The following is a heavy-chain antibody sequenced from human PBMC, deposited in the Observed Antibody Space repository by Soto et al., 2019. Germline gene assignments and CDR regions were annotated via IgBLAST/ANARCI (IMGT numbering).Heavy chain of an antibody. V-gene: IGHV3-48*01. CDR1: GFTFTTFS. J-gene: IGHJ5*02. Sequence: EVQLVESGGGLVQPGGSLRLSCAASGFTFTTFSMNWVRQAPGKGLEWVSYIHSSSTTIFYADSVKGRFTISRDNAHNSLYLQMYSLRVEDTDVYYCARGNYCSGDRCSDGPNWFGPWGQGTLVTVSP. CDR2: IHSSSTTI. CDR3: ARGNYCSGDRCSDGPNWFGP. D-gene: IGHD2-15*01.